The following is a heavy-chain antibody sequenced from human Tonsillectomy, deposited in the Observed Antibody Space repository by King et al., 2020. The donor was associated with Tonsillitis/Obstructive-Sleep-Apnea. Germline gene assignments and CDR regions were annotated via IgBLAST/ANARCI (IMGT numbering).Heavy chain of an antibody. D-gene: IGHD1-26*01. CDR3: ARYTDEDSGSYYFDY. CDR1: GGSFSGYY. V-gene: IGHV4-34*01. CDR2: INHSGST. Sequence: VQLQQWGAGLLKPSETLSLTCAVYGGSFSGYYWSWIRQPPGKGLEWIGEINHSGSTNYNPSHKSRVTISVDTSKNQFSLKLSSVTAADTAVYYCARYTDEDSGSYYFDYWGQGTLVTVSS. J-gene: IGHJ4*02.